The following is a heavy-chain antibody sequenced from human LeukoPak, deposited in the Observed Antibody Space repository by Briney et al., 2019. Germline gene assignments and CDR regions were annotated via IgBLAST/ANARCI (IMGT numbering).Heavy chain of an antibody. J-gene: IGHJ6*03. CDR3: ARDPQYNWNRYYYYYYMDV. Sequence: GASVKVSCKASGYTFTSYYMHWVRQAPGQGLEWMGIINPSGGSTSYAQKFQGRVTMTRDMSTSTVYMELSSLRSEDTAVYYCARDPQYNWNRYYYYYYMDVWGKGITVTVSS. D-gene: IGHD1-20*01. V-gene: IGHV1-46*01. CDR2: INPSGGST. CDR1: GYTFTSYY.